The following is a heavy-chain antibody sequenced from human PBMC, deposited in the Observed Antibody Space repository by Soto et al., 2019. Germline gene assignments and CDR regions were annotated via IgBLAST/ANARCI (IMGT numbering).Heavy chain of an antibody. V-gene: IGHV3-15*01. D-gene: IGHD5-12*01. J-gene: IGHJ4*02. Sequence: GGSLRLSCAASGFTFSNAWMSWVRQAPGKGLEWVGRIKSKTDGGTTDYAAPVKGRFTISRDDSKNTLYLQMNSLKTEDTAVYYCTTGTAGYSGYDYFDYWGQGTLVTVSS. CDR3: TTGTAGYSGYDYFDY. CDR2: IKSKTDGGTT. CDR1: GFTFSNAW.